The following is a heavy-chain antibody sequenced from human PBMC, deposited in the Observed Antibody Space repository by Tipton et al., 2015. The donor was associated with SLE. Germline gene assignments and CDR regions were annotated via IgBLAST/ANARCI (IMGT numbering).Heavy chain of an antibody. D-gene: IGHD2-2*01. V-gene: IGHV4-34*01. CDR2: INHSGST. CDR3: ATGLRECSSTSCLEDYYYYMDV. CDR1: GGSFSGYY. J-gene: IGHJ6*03. Sequence: TLSLTCAVYGGSFSGYYWSWIRQPPGKGLEWIGEINHSGSTNYNPSLKSRATISVDTSKNQFSLKLNSVTAADTAVYYCATGLRECSSTSCLEDYYYYMDVWGKGTTVTVSS.